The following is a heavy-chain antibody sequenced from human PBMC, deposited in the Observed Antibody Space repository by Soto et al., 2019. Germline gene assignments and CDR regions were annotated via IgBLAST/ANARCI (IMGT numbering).Heavy chain of an antibody. V-gene: IGHV3-23*01. CDR3: AQPVTYGDYVFYYHYGMDV. J-gene: IGHJ6*02. CDR2: ISGSGGST. Sequence: EVQLLESGGGLVQPGGSLRLACSASGFTFSSYAMSWVRQAPGKVLEWVSAISGSGGSTYYADSVKGRFTISRDNSKNTLYLQMNSLRAEDTAVYYCAQPVTYGDYVFYYHYGMDVWGQGTTVTGSS. D-gene: IGHD4-17*01. CDR1: GFTFSSYA.